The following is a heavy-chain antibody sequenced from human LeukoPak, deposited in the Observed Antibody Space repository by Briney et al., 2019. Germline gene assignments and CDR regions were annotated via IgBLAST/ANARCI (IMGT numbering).Heavy chain of an antibody. D-gene: IGHD3-22*01. CDR1: GDNFTSYG. J-gene: IGHJ4*02. CDR3: ARARYDSSGYYVY. CDR2: INADNGNT. V-gene: IGHV1-18*01. Sequence: GASVKVSCKASGDNFTSYGISWVRQAPGQGLEWMGWINADNGNTRYAQKLQGRVTMTTDTSTTTAYMDLRSLRSDDTAVYYCARARYDSSGYYVYWGQGTLVTVSS.